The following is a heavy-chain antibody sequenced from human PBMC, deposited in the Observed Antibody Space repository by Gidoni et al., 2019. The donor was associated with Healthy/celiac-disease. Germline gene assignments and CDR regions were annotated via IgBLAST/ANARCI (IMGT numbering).Heavy chain of an antibody. D-gene: IGHD4-17*01. Sequence: QLQLQESGPGLVKPSETLSLTCPVSGGSISSSSYYWGWIRQPPGKGLEWIGSIYYSGSTYYNPSLKSRVTISVDTSKNQFSLKLSSVTAADTAVYYCARYYGDYATFDYWGQGTLVTVSS. CDR3: ARYYGDYATFDY. CDR2: IYYSGST. CDR1: GGSISSSSYY. J-gene: IGHJ4*02. V-gene: IGHV4-39*01.